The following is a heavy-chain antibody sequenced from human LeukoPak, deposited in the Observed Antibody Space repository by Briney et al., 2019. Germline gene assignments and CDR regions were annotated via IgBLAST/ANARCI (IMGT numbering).Heavy chain of an antibody. D-gene: IGHD1-26*01. J-gene: IGHJ4*02. CDR1: GGSISSYY. CDR3: ARLGRGPFDY. Sequence: SETLSLTCTVSGGSISSYYWSWIRQPPGKGLEWIGYIYYSGSTNYNPSLKSRVTISVDTSKNQFSLKLSSVTAADTAVYYCARLGRGPFDYWGQGTLVTASS. CDR2: IYYSGST. V-gene: IGHV4-59*01.